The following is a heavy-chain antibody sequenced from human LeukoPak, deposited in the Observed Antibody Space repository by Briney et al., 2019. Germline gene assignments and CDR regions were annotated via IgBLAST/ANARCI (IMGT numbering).Heavy chain of an antibody. CDR2: IYRSGST. D-gene: IGHD3-10*01. J-gene: IGHJ1*01. Sequence: GGSLRLSCAASGFIVSNNYMSWVRQAPGMGLEWVSVIYRSGSTYYADSVKGRFTISRDNSKNTLYLQMNSLRAEDTAVYYCAKASGSGSPNDFQHWGQGTLVTVSS. CDR3: AKASGSGSPNDFQH. V-gene: IGHV3-53*01. CDR1: GFIVSNNY.